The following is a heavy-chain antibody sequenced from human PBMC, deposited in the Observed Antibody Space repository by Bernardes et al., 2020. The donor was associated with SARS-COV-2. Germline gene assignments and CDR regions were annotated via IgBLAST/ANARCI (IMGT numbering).Heavy chain of an antibody. D-gene: IGHD2-2*01. V-gene: IGHV4-59*11. Sequence: SETLSLTCSVSGDSISSHYWSWILQPPGKGLEWIGYIYYSGSTNYNPSLKRRVTISVDTSKNQFSLKLNSVTAADTAVYHCAGRSRILIGPAAAAEYFQSWGQGTLVTVS. CDR2: IYYSGST. J-gene: IGHJ1*01. CDR3: AGRSRILIGPAAAAEYFQS. CDR1: GDSISSHY.